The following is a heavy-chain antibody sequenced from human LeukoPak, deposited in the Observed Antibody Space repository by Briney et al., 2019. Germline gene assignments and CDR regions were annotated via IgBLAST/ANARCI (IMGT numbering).Heavy chain of an antibody. CDR3: ARHRVSGSSYSALEY. J-gene: IGHJ4*02. CDR2: IYYSGSS. V-gene: IGHV4-59*08. Sequence: SETLSLTCTVSGGSISSHYWSWIRQPPGKGLEWIGYIYYSGSSNYNPSLKSRVIISVDTSKNHFSLNLSSVTAADTAVYYCARHRVSGSSYSALEYWGQGTLVTVSS. D-gene: IGHD1-26*01. CDR1: GGSISSHY.